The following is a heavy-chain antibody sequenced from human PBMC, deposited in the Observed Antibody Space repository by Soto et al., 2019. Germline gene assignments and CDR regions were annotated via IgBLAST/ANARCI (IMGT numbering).Heavy chain of an antibody. V-gene: IGHV4-39*01. J-gene: IGHJ4*02. CDR1: GGSISSSSYY. Sequence: PSETLSLTCTVSGGSISSSSYYWGWIRQPPGKGLEWIGSIYYSGSTYYNPSLKSRVTISVDTSKNQFSLKLSSVTAADTAVYYCASLPPGARGLIAVAGTTIWGQGTLVTVSS. D-gene: IGHD6-19*01. CDR3: ASLPPGARGLIAVAGTTI. CDR2: IYYSGST.